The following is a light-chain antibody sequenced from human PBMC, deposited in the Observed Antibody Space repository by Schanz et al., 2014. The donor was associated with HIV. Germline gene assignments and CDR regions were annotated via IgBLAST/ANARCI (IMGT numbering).Light chain of an antibody. CDR1: SSDVGGYDY. CDR2: DVT. J-gene: IGLJ3*02. Sequence: QSALTQPASVSGSPGQSITIFCTGDSSDVGGYDYVSWYQQHPGKAPKLIIYDVTDRPSGVSFRFSGSKSGNTASLTISGLQSEDEAFYYCGSFTTSSTWVFGGGTKLTVL. CDR3: GSFTTSSTWV. V-gene: IGLV2-14*03.